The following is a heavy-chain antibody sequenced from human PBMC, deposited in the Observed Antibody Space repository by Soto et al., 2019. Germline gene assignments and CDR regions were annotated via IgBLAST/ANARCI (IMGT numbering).Heavy chain of an antibody. D-gene: IGHD2-8*01. CDR3: ARRRDGLDY. CDR2: IYPGDSDT. Sequence: ESLKISCKGSGYNFANSWIGWVRQMPGKGLEWMGIIYPGDSDTRYSPSFQGQVTISADKSISTTYLQWGSLKASDTAIYYCARRRDGLDYWGQGTLVTVSS. V-gene: IGHV5-51*01. J-gene: IGHJ4*02. CDR1: GYNFANSW.